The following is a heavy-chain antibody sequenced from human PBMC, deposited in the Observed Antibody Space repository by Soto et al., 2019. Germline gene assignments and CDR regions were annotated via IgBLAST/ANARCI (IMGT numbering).Heavy chain of an antibody. Sequence: EVQLVESGGGLVQPGGSLRLSCAVSGFTFSSFWMHWVRQAPGKGLVWVSGINPDGSGTSYADSVKGRLTISRDNAKNTLYLQVNSLRVDDTAVYYCVRDRDTYGYANLDYWGQGTLVTVSS. J-gene: IGHJ4*02. CDR2: INPDGSGT. CDR1: GFTFSSFW. V-gene: IGHV3-74*01. CDR3: VRDRDTYGYANLDY. D-gene: IGHD5-18*01.